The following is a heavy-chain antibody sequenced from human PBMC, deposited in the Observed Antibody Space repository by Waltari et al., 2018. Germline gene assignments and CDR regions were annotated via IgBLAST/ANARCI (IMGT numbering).Heavy chain of an antibody. Sequence: QVQLVQSGAEVKKPGSSVKVSCKASGGTFSSYAISWVRQAPGQGLEWMGGFDPEDGETIYAQKFQGRVTMTEDTSTDTAYMELSSLRSEDTAVYYCATVGAPTFDYWGQGTLVTVSS. CDR1: GGTFSSYA. V-gene: IGHV1-24*01. CDR3: ATVGAPTFDY. D-gene: IGHD1-26*01. J-gene: IGHJ4*02. CDR2: FDPEDGET.